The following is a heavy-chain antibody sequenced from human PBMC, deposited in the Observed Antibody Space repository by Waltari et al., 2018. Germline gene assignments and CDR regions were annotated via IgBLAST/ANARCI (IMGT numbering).Heavy chain of an antibody. CDR2: FDPEDGET. CDR1: RYTLTALS. V-gene: IGHV1-24*01. CDR3: AAVDFSSGWSLDY. J-gene: IGHJ4*02. D-gene: IGHD6-19*01. Sequence: QVQMVQSGAEVQEPGASVKVPCEVYRYTLTALSMHWVRQAPGKGLEWMGGFDPEDGETIYAQNFQGRVTMTEDSSTLTAYMELSSLRSEDTAVYYCAAVDFSSGWSLDYWGQGSLVTVSS.